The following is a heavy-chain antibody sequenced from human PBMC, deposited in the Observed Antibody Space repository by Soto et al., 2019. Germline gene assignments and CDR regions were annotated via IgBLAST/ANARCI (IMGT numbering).Heavy chain of an antibody. J-gene: IGHJ4*02. Sequence: TSETVSLTCTVSGGSSSSYYWSWIRQPPGKGLEWIGYIYYSGSTNYNPSLKSRVTIPVDTSKNQFSLKLSSVTAADTAVYYCARRYGASFDYWGQGTLVTVSS. CDR1: GGSSSSYY. CDR3: ARRYGASFDY. V-gene: IGHV4-59*01. CDR2: IYYSGST. D-gene: IGHD4-17*01.